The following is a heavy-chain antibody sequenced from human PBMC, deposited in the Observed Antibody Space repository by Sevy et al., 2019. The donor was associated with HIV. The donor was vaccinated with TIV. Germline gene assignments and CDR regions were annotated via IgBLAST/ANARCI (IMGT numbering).Heavy chain of an antibody. J-gene: IGHJ4*02. Sequence: GGSLRLSCAASGFTFSNYGMHWVRQAPGKGLEWVAVISYDGSKKYYADSVKGRVTISRDNSKNTLYLQMNSLGTEDTAVYYCAKRPSLFYLLDYWGQGTLVTVSS. D-gene: IGHD3-3*01. CDR2: ISYDGSKK. CDR3: AKRPSLFYLLDY. CDR1: GFTFSNYG. V-gene: IGHV3-30*18.